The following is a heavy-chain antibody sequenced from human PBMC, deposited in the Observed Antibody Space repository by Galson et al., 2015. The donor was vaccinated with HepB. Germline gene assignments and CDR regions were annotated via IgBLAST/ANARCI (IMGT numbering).Heavy chain of an antibody. V-gene: IGHV3-33*06. Sequence: SLRLSCAASGFTFSNSGMHWVRQAPGKGLEWVAVVWSDGYKKYYADSVQGRFTISRDNSKNTLFLQMDSLRAEDTAVYYCAKDAYRSSYYFDFRGQGTVVTVSS. CDR1: GFTFSNSG. J-gene: IGHJ4*02. D-gene: IGHD6-6*01. CDR2: VWSDGYKK. CDR3: AKDAYRSSYYFDF.